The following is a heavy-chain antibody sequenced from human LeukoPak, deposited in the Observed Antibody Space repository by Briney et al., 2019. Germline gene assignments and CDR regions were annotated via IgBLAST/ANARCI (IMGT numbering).Heavy chain of an antibody. CDR1: GYSFSSDW. V-gene: IGHV5-51*01. CDR2: IFPIDSET. D-gene: IGHD2-15*01. Sequence: GESLKISCKASGYSFSSDWIAWVRQMPGKGLEWMGIIFPIDSETTYSPSFQGQVTISADKSISTAYLQWSSLKASDTAMYYCTRGCSGGSCSRDAMDVWGQGTMVTVSS. CDR3: TRGCSGGSCSRDAMDV. J-gene: IGHJ6*02.